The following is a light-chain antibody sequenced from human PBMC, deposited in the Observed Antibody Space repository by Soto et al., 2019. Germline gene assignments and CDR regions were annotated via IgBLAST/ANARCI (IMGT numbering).Light chain of an antibody. V-gene: IGLV2-8*01. CDR3: SSYAGSNNLL. CDR1: SSDVGGYNY. Sequence: QSALTQPPSASGSPGQSVTISCTGTSSDVGGYNYVSWYKQHPGKAPKLMIYEVSKRPSGVPDRFSGSKSGTASLTVSGLQAEDEADYYCSSYAGSNNLLFGGGTQLTVL. CDR2: EVS. J-gene: IGLJ7*01.